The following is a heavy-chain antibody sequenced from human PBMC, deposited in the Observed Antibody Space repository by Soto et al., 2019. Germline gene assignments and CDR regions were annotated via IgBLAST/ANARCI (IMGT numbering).Heavy chain of an antibody. CDR1: GYTFTSYD. CDR2: LNPNSGNT. D-gene: IGHD2-15*01. CDR3: ARDGGGIGKRFNWFDT. V-gene: IGHV1-8*01. J-gene: IGHJ5*02. Sequence: QVQLVQSGAEVKKPGASVKVSCQASGYTFTSYDINWVRQATGQGLDWMGWLNPNSGNTGYAQKFQGRVTTTRNTSISTADMELSSLRSEDTAVYYWARDGGGIGKRFNWFDTWGQGTLVTVSS.